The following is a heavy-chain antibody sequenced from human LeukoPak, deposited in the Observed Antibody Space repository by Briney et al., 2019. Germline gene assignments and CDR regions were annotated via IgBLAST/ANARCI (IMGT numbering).Heavy chain of an antibody. CDR2: INHSGST. V-gene: IGHV4-34*01. D-gene: IGHD6-13*01. CDR3: ARRPGIAAAGPFDY. J-gene: IGHJ4*02. CDR1: GGSFSGYY. Sequence: PSETLSLTCAVYGGSFSGYYWSWIRQPPGKGLEWIGEINHSGSTNYNPSLKSRVTISVDTSKNQFSLKLSSVTAADTAVYYCARRPGIAAAGPFDYWGQETLVTVSS.